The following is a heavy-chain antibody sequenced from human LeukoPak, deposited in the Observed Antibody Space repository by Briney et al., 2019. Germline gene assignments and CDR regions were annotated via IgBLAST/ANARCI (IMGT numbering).Heavy chain of an antibody. J-gene: IGHJ4*02. D-gene: IGHD3-3*01. CDR1: GYTFTGYY. CDR3: ARGDYDFWSGYLLDY. V-gene: IGHV1-2*04. CDR2: INPNSGGA. Sequence: ASVKVSCKASGYTFTGYYMHWVRQAPGQGLEWMGWINPNSGGANYAQKFQGWVTMTRDTSISTAYMELSRLRSEDTAVYYCARGDYDFWSGYLLDYWGQGTLVTVSS.